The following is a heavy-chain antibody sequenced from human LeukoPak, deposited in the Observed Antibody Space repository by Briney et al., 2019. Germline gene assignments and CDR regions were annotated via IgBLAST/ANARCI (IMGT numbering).Heavy chain of an antibody. CDR3: AKGSYGSGRIFDY. Sequence: GGSLRLSCAASGFTSDDYALHWVRQAPGKGLAWVSGISWNSGSRGYADSVKGGFIISRDNAKNSLYMQMNSLRAEGTALYYCAKGSYGSGRIFDYWGQGTLVTVSS. CDR1: GFTSDDYA. D-gene: IGHD3-10*01. J-gene: IGHJ4*02. V-gene: IGHV3-9*02. CDR2: ISWNSGSR.